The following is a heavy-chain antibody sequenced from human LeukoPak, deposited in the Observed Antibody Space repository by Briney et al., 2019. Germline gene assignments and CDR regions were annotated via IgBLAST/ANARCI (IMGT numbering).Heavy chain of an antibody. D-gene: IGHD3-22*01. Sequence: PGGSLRLSCAASGFTFSSYAMSWARQAPGKGLEWVSTISGSGDGTYYADSVKGRFTISRDNSKNTVYLQTNSLRADDTAVYYCAKDLDDSSGFYSYHHWGQGTLATVSS. J-gene: IGHJ1*01. CDR2: ISGSGDGT. V-gene: IGHV3-23*01. CDR3: AKDLDDSSGFYSYHH. CDR1: GFTFSSYA.